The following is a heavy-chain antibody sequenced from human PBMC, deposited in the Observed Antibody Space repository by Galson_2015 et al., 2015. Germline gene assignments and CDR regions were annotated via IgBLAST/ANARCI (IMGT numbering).Heavy chain of an antibody. Sequence: SLRLSCAASGFTFSNYGMHWVRQAPGKGLEWVAVISYDGSTKYYADSVEGRFTISRDISKNTLYLEMNSLRAEDTTVYYRAKDRSGWGIDYWGQGTLVTVSS. CDR2: ISYDGSTK. J-gene: IGHJ4*02. V-gene: IGHV3-30*18. CDR1: GFTFSNYG. CDR3: AKDRSGWGIDY. D-gene: IGHD6-19*01.